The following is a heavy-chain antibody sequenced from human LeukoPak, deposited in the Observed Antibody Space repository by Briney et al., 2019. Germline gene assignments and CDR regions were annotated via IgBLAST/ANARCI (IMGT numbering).Heavy chain of an antibody. CDR3: ARDLRRLSYSSSLGY. Sequence: GASVKVSCKASGGTFSSYAISWVRQAPGQGLEWMGGIIPIFGTANYAQKFQGRVTITADESTSTAYMELSSLRSEDTAVYYCARDLRRLSYSSSLGYWGQGTLVTVSS. CDR2: IIPIFGTA. V-gene: IGHV1-69*13. CDR1: GGTFSSYA. D-gene: IGHD6-6*01. J-gene: IGHJ4*02.